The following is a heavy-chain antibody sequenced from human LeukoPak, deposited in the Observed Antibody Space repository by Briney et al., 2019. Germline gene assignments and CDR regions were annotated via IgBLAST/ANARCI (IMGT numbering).Heavy chain of an antibody. V-gene: IGHV4-4*07. CDR1: GGSISSYY. J-gene: IGHJ4*02. D-gene: IGHD3-22*01. CDR2: IYTSGST. Sequence: PSETLSLTCTVFGGSISSYYWSWIRQPAGKGLEWIGRIYTSGSTNYNPSLKSRVTMSVETSKNQFSLKLSSVTAADTAVYYCARDRYYYDSSGYSHRLDYWGQGTLVTVSS. CDR3: ARDRYYYDSSGYSHRLDY.